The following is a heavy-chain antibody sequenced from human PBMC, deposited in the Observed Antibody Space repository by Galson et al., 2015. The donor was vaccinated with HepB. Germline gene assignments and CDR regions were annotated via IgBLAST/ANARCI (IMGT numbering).Heavy chain of an antibody. CDR1: GFTVSSNY. CDR3: AREERYRSGGSCSKYFDL. J-gene: IGHJ2*01. Sequence: SLRLSCAASGFTVSSNYMSWVRQAPGKGLEWVSVIYSGGSTYYADSVKGRFTISRDNSKNTLYLQMNSLRAEDTAVYYCAREERYRSGGSCSKYFDLWGRGTLVTVSS. V-gene: IGHV3-53*01. D-gene: IGHD2-15*01. CDR2: IYSGGST.